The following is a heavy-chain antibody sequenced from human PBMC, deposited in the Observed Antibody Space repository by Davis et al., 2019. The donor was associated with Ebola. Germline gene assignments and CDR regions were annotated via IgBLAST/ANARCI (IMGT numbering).Heavy chain of an antibody. V-gene: IGHV3-7*01. J-gene: IGHJ4*02. CDR3: ARKGLPDY. Sequence: GESLKISCAASGFTFSDYWMSWVRQAPGKGLEWMANIKQDGSAKYYVDSVKGRFTISRDNTKNLLYLQMNSLRAEDTAVYYCARKGLPDYWGQGTLVTVSS. CDR1: GFTFSDYW. D-gene: IGHD5-12*01. CDR2: IKQDGSAK.